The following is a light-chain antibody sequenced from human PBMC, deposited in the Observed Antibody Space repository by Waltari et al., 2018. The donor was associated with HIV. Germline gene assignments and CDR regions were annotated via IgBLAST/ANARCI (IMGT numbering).Light chain of an antibody. V-gene: IGLV2-14*03. CDR2: GVS. CDR3: GSNIIGRGFV. Sequence: QSALTQPASVSGSPGQSITISCTGLTTGVNSPNSVSRCHTQPGQTPKLLIYGVSWRPTGTSVRFSGSKSGSTASLTISGLQSEDEADYYCGSNIIGRGFVFGGGTRLTVL. CDR1: TTGVNSPNS. J-gene: IGLJ2*01.